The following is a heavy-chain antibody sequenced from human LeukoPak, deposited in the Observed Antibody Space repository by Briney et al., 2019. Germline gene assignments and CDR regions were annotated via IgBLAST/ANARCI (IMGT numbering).Heavy chain of an antibody. J-gene: IGHJ2*01. V-gene: IGHV3-21*04. Sequence: PGGSLRLSCAASGFSFSTYSMNWVRQAPGKGPEWVSSISSSSGDIYYGDSVKGRFTISRDNAKNSLYLRMNSLRVEDTAVFYCARPYSSGWYGGFDLWGRGTLVTVSS. D-gene: IGHD6-19*01. CDR2: ISSSSGDI. CDR3: ARPYSSGWYGGFDL. CDR1: GFSFSTYS.